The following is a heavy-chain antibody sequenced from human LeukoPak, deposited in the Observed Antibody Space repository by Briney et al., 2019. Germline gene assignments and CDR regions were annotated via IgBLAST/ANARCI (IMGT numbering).Heavy chain of an antibody. CDR1: GFTFSSYG. D-gene: IGHD3-22*01. CDR2: IRYDGSNK. J-gene: IGHJ4*02. Sequence: PGGSLRLSCAASGFTFSSYGMHWVRQAPGKGLEWVAFIRYDGSNKYYVDSVKGRFTISRDNSKNTLYLQMNSLRAEDTAVYYCATSGYLYFDYWGQGTLVTVSS. CDR3: ATSGYLYFDY. V-gene: IGHV3-30*02.